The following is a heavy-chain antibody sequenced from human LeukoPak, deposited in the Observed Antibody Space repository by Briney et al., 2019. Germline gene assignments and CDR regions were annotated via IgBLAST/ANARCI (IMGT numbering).Heavy chain of an antibody. Sequence: GGSLRLSCAASGFTFSSYGMHWVRQAPGKGREWVAVIWYDGSNKYYADSVKGRFTISRDNSKNTLYLQMNSLRAEDTAVYYCAREYRGEYYFAYWGQGTLVTVS. D-gene: IGHD3-10*01. CDR1: GFTFSSYG. CDR3: AREYRGEYYFAY. V-gene: IGHV3-33*01. J-gene: IGHJ4*02. CDR2: IWYDGSNK.